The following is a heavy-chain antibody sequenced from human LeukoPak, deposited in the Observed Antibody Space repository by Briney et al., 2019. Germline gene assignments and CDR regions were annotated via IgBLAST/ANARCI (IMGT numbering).Heavy chain of an antibody. V-gene: IGHV3-74*01. D-gene: IGHD2-21*02. CDR1: GFTFSSYC. CDR2: INSDGSST. J-gene: IGHJ4*02. Sequence: QTGGSLRLSCAASGFTFSSYCMHWVRQAPGKGLVWVSRINSDGSSTSYADSVKGRFTISRDNAKNTLYLQMNSLRAEDTAVYYCARDPPYCGGDCYSAPFDYWGQGTLVTVSS. CDR3: ARDPPYCGGDCYSAPFDY.